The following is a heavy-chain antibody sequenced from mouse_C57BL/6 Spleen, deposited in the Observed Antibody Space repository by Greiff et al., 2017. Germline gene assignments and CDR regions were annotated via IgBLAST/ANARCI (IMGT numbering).Heavy chain of an antibody. CDR2: IDPENGDT. CDR3: TSPDVAD. J-gene: IGHJ3*01. Sequence: EVMLVESGAELVRPGASVKLSCTASGFNIKDDYMHWVKQRPEQGLEWIGLIDPENGDTEYASKFQGKATITADTSSNTAYLQLSSLKSEDTAVYYCTSPDVADWGKGTLVTVSA. V-gene: IGHV14-4*01. CDR1: GFNIKDDY.